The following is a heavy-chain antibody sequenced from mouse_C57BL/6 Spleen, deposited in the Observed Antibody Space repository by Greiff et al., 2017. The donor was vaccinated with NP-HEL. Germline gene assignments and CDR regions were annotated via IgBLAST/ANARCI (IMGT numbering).Heavy chain of an antibody. J-gene: IGHJ1*03. CDR2: IYPVSGET. D-gene: IGHD2-2*01. CDR3: GRGAYGYDVGYFDV. Sequence: VQLQQSGAELASPGASVTLSCKASSYTFTDHIMNWVKKRPGQGLEWIGRIYPVSGETNYNQKFMGKATFSVDRSSSTVYMVLNSLTSEDPAVYYCGRGAYGYDVGYFDVWGTGTTVTVSS. V-gene: IGHV1-11*01. CDR1: SYTFTDHI.